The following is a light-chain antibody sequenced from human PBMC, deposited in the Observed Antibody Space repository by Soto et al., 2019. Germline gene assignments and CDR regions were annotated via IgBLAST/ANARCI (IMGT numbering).Light chain of an antibody. CDR1: EDITIS. Sequence: DIQMTQSPSSLSASVGDRVTISFQATEDITISLNWFQQKPGRAPYLLIYDASNLEVGVPSRFSGGGSGTDFTLSISRLEPEDIATYYCLQYDNVPWTFGEGTKVDIK. V-gene: IGKV1-33*01. J-gene: IGKJ1*01. CDR2: DAS. CDR3: LQYDNVPWT.